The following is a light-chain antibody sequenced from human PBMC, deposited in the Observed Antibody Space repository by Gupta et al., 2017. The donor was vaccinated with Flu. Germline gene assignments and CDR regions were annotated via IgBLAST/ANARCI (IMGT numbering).Light chain of an antibody. J-gene: IGKJ4*01. V-gene: IGKV2D-29*01. CDR1: QSLLHRDGKTY. CDR2: EAS. CDR3: RQCLQHPHS. Sequence: DIVMTHTPLSLSDTPGQPASISCKPSQSLLHRDGKTYLYWYLQRPGQPPQLLIDEASNRGSGVPDRFSGSGSGTDFTLKIRRVEAEDVGIYYCRQCLQHPHSFGGGTKLEIK.